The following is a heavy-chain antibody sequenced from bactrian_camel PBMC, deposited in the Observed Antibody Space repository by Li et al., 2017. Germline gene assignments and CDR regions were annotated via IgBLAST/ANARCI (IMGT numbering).Heavy chain of an antibody. Sequence: VQLVESGGGSVQAGGSQRLSCAASGYDGTTYCVAWFRQVPGKQREGDAAIRTDLVSTYYADSVKGRFTISRDNDKMVYLQMNSLKPEDTAVYYCVRDWGYADRWYVALGYWTQGTQVTVS. J-gene: IGHJ6*01. CDR3: VRDWGYADRWYVALGY. CDR1: GYDGTTYC. CDR2: IRTDLVST. D-gene: IGHD6*01. V-gene: IGHV3S1*01.